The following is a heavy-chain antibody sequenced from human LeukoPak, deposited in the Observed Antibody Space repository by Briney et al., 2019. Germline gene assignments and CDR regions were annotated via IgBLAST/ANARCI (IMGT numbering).Heavy chain of an antibody. J-gene: IGHJ4*02. V-gene: IGHV4-59*12. CDR1: GASMSSFY. Sequence: SETLSLTCTVSGASMSSFYWSWIRQPPGKGLEWIGYIYHSGSTYYNPSLKSRVTISVDRSKNQFSLKLSSVTAADTAVYYCASALQGPFDYWGQGTLVTVSS. D-gene: IGHD4-11*01. CDR3: ASALQGPFDY. CDR2: IYHSGST.